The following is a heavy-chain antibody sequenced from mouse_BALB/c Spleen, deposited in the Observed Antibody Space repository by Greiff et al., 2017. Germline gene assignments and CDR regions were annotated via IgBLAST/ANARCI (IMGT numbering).Heavy chain of an antibody. CDR3: ANDDGAMDY. Sequence: EVKLMESGGGLVKPGGSLKLSCAASGFTFSSYAMSWVRQTPEKRLEWVATISSGGSYTYYPDSVKGRFTISRDNAKNTLYLQMSSLRSEDTAMYYCANDDGAMDYWGQGTSVTVSS. J-gene: IGHJ4*01. V-gene: IGHV5-9-3*01. CDR2: ISSGGSYT. D-gene: IGHD2-12*01. CDR1: GFTFSSYA.